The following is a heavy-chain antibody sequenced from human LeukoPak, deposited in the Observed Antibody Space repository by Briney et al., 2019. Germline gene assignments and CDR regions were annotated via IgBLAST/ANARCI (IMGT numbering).Heavy chain of an antibody. J-gene: IGHJ3*02. CDR3: ASLMMVLEMATAMEAFDI. Sequence: SVKVSCKASGGTFSSYAISWVRQAPGQGLEWMGRIIPIFGTANYAQKFQGRVTITTDESTSTAYMELSSLRSEDTAVYCCASLMMVLEMATAMEAFDIWGQGTMVTVSS. CDR2: IIPIFGTA. V-gene: IGHV1-69*05. D-gene: IGHD5-24*01. CDR1: GGTFSSYA.